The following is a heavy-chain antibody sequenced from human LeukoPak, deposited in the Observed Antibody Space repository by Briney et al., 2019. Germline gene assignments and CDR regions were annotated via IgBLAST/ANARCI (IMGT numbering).Heavy chain of an antibody. Sequence: SGPTLVKPTQTLTLTCTFSGFSLSTSGMCVCWIRQPPGKALEWLARIDWDGDKYYTTSLKTRLTISKDTSKNQVVLTMTNMDPVDTATYHCARIRYSGSGSSYYFDYWGQGTLVTVSS. V-gene: IGHV2-70*11. CDR3: ARIRYSGSGSSYYFDY. CDR2: IDWDGDK. J-gene: IGHJ4*02. D-gene: IGHD3-10*01. CDR1: GFSLSTSGMC.